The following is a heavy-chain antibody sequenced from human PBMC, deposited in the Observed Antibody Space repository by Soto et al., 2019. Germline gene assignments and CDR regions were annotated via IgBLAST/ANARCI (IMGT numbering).Heavy chain of an antibody. J-gene: IGHJ4*02. V-gene: IGHV3-74*01. Sequence: GGSLRLSCAASGFTFSRYWMHWVRQAPGKGLVWVSRVNSDRSSTSNADSVKGRFTIFRDNAKNTLYLQMNSLRVEDTAVYYCARGSYDTRGGYYFDYWGMGT. CDR1: GFTFSRYW. CDR2: VNSDRSST. D-gene: IGHD3-22*01. CDR3: ARGSYDTRGGYYFDY.